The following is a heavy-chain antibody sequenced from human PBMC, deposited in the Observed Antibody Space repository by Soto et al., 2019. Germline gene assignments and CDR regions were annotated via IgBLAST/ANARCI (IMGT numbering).Heavy chain of an antibody. D-gene: IGHD3-10*01. CDR2: INPNSGGT. Sequence: ASVKVSCKASGYTFTGYYMHWVRQAPGQGLEWMGWINPNSGGTNYAQKFQGRVTMTRDTPISTAYMELSRLRSDDTAVYYCARTSLGWFGELLIDYWGQGTLVTVSS. CDR3: ARTSLGWFGELLIDY. V-gene: IGHV1-2*02. CDR1: GYTFTGYY. J-gene: IGHJ4*02.